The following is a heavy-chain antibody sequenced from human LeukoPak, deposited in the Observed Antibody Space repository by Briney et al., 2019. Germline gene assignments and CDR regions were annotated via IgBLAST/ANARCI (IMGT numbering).Heavy chain of an antibody. CDR1: GFTVSSNY. J-gene: IGHJ4*02. V-gene: IGHV3-53*01. Sequence: GGSLRLSCAASGFTVSSNYMSWVRQAPGKGLEWVSVIYSGGSTYYADSVKGRFTISRDNSKNTLYLQMNSLRAEDTAVYYCARVLTWFGELYWGQGTLVTVSS. D-gene: IGHD3-10*01. CDR3: ARVLTWFGELY. CDR2: IYSGGST.